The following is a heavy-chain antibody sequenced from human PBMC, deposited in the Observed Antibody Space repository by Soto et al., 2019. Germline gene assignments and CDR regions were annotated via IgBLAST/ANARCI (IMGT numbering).Heavy chain of an antibody. CDR3: ERNRASKWFEQ. CDR1: VVSIISSIYY. Sequence: SDTLSLTCIFSVVSIISSIYYLCFIRQPPGKGLEWIGSIYYSGSTYYNTSLKSRVTISVDTSKNQFSLKLSSVTAADTAVFYCERNRASKWFEQWGKGTMVNVSS. J-gene: IGHJ5*02. V-gene: IGHV4-39*01. D-gene: IGHD2-2*01. CDR2: IYYSGST.